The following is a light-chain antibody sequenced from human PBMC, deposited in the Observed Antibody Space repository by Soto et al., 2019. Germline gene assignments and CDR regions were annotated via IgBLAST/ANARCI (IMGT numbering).Light chain of an antibody. CDR3: SSVGGSNNLVV. V-gene: IGLV2-8*01. Sequence: QSALTQPPSASVSPGQSVTISCTGTSSDVGGYNYVSWYQQHPGKAPKLMIYDVTKRPSGFPDRFSGSKSGNTASLTDSGLQAEDEADYYCSSVGGSNNLVVFGGGTKLTVL. CDR2: DVT. CDR1: SSDVGGYNY. J-gene: IGLJ2*01.